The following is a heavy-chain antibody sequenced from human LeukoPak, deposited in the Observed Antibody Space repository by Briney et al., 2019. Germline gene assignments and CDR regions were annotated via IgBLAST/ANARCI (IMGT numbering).Heavy chain of an antibody. V-gene: IGHV3-7*01. Sequence: PGGSLRLSCTASGFSFSLYWMAWVRQAPGKGLEWVANIKQDGSEKYYVDSVKGRFTISRDNARNSLHLQMNSLSAEDTAVYYCTRDSPVVRSTGGFDYWGQGTLVTVSS. CDR3: TRDSPVVRSTGGFDY. J-gene: IGHJ4*02. CDR1: GFSFSLYW. D-gene: IGHD2-21*01. CDR2: IKQDGSEK.